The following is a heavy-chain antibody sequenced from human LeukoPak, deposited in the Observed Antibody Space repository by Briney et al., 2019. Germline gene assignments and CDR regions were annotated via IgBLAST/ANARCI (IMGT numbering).Heavy chain of an antibody. CDR1: GDTISSHY. CDR2: VSYSGTT. D-gene: IGHD3-10*01. J-gene: IGHJ6*02. CDR3: ARDRDAFYGSGFYYNMDV. Sequence: PSETLSLTCSVSGDTISSHYWSWIRQSPGEGLEWIGYVSYSGTTNYNPSLKSRVTISVDTAKNQFSLKLTSVIAADTAVYYCARDRDAFYGSGFYYNMDVWGQGTTVIVSS. V-gene: IGHV4-59*11.